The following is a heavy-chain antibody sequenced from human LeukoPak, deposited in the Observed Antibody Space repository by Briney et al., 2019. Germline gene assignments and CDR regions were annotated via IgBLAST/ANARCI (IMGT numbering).Heavy chain of an antibody. CDR1: GYTFTSYG. V-gene: IGHV1-18*01. Sequence: GASVKVSCKASGYTFTSYGISWVRQAPGQGLEWMGWISAYNGNTNYAQKLQGRVTMTTDTSTSTAYMELRSLRSDDTAVYYCARDRSIAALAGQTGGSYWGQGTLVTVSS. CDR2: ISAYNGNT. J-gene: IGHJ4*02. D-gene: IGHD6-6*01. CDR3: ARDRSIAALAGQTGGSY.